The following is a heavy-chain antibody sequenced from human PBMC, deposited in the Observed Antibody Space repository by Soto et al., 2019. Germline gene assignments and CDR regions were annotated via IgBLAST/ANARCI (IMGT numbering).Heavy chain of an antibody. CDR1: GFTFSSYG. Sequence: GGSLRLSCAASGFTFSSYGMHWVRQAPGKGLEWVAVISYDGSNKYYADSVKGRFTISRDNSKNTLYLQMNSLRAEDTAVYYCAKVFDYWGQGTLVTVSS. V-gene: IGHV3-30*18. J-gene: IGHJ4*02. CDR3: AKVFDY. CDR2: ISYDGSNK.